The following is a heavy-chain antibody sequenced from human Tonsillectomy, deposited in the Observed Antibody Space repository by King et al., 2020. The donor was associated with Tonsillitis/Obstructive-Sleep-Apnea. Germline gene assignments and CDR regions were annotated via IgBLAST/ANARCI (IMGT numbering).Heavy chain of an antibody. V-gene: IGHV3-23*04. CDR3: AKGEQLWSPSCYFDY. Sequence: VQLVESGGGLVQPGGSLRLSCAASGFTFSSYAMSWVRLAPGKGLEWVSAISGSGGGTYYADSVKGRFTISRDNSKNTLYLQMHSLRAEDTAVYYCAKGEQLWSPSCYFDYWGQGTLVTVSS. CDR1: GFTFSSYA. J-gene: IGHJ4*02. CDR2: ISGSGGGT. D-gene: IGHD5-18*01.